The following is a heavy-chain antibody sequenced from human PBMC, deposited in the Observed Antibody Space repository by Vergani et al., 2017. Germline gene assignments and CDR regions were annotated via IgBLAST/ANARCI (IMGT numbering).Heavy chain of an antibody. CDR2: SWYDGNNK. Sequence: QVQLVESGGGVVQPGRSLRLSCAASGFTFNQYGMHWVRQAPGKGLEWVAVSWYDGNNKQYADSVKGRFTISRDNSKSTMYLEMNSLRDEDTGVYYCARSLRITYHRFDPWGQGTLVTVSS. V-gene: IGHV3-33*01. CDR1: GFTFNQYG. CDR3: ARSLRITYHRFDP. D-gene: IGHD3-10*01. J-gene: IGHJ5*02.